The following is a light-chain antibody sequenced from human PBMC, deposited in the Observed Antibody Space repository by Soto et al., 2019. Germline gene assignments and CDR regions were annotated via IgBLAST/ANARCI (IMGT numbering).Light chain of an antibody. Sequence: EIVLTQSPGTLSLSPGERATLSCRASQSVSSTYLAWYQQKPGQAPRLLIYGASNRATGIPDRFSSSGSGTDFTLPISRLVPEDFAVYYCQQYGGSRWTFGQGTRVDI. CDR1: QSVSSTY. CDR2: GAS. CDR3: QQYGGSRWT. V-gene: IGKV3-20*01. J-gene: IGKJ1*01.